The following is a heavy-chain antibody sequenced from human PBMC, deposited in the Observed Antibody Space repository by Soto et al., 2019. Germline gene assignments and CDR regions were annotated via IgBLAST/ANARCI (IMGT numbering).Heavy chain of an antibody. V-gene: IGHV3-11*05. CDR1: GFPFSDYY. J-gene: IGHJ4*02. D-gene: IGHD3-9*01. CDR2: IGSSSSYT. CDR3: ARRRPTGYYNY. Sequence: QVQLVESGGDLVKPGGSLRLSCAASGFPFSDYYMSWIRQAPGKGLEWASSIGSSSSYTNYADSVKGRFTISRDNAKNSLYLQMNSLRAEDTAVYYCARRRPTGYYNYWGQGTLVTVSA.